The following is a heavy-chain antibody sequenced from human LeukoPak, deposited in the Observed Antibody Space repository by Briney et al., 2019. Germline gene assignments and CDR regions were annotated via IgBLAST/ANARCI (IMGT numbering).Heavy chain of an antibody. J-gene: IGHJ4*02. CDR2: ISSDSGAT. CDR3: ARVMDSGTYTSLDY. CDR1: GYTFNGYY. V-gene: IGHV1-2*02. Sequence: ASVKVSCKASGYTFNGYYVHWVRQAPGQGLEWMGWISSDSGATNYAQNFQGRVTLTRDTSITTAYMELSSLGSDDTAVYYCARVMDSGTYTSLDYWGQGTLVTVSS. D-gene: IGHD3-10*01.